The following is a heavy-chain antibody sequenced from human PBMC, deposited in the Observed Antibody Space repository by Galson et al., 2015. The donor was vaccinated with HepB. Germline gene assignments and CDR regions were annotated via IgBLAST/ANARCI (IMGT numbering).Heavy chain of an antibody. CDR3: AAVLWGGYNWRTYYYYGMDV. J-gene: IGHJ6*02. Sequence: SVKVSCKASGFTFTSSAMQWVRQARGQRLEWIGWIVVGSGNTNYAQKFQERVTITRDMSTSTAYMGLSSLRSEDTAVYYCAAVLWGGYNWRTYYYYGMDVWGQGTTVTVSS. D-gene: IGHD5-24*01. CDR2: IVVGSGNT. V-gene: IGHV1-58*02. CDR1: GFTFTSSA.